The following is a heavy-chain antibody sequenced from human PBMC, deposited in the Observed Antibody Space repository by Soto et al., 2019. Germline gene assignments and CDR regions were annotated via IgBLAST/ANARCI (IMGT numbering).Heavy chain of an antibody. CDR2: ISYDGSNK. J-gene: IGHJ4*02. V-gene: IGHV3-30*18. D-gene: IGHD3-10*01. CDR1: GFTFSSYG. CDR3: AKDILWFGESPGELDY. Sequence: QVQLVESGGGVVQPGRSLRLSCAASGFTFSSYGMHWVRQAPGKGLEWVAVISYDGSNKYYADSVKGRFTISRDNSKNSLYPQMNSLRAEDTAMYYCAKDILWFGESPGELDYWGQGTLVTVSS.